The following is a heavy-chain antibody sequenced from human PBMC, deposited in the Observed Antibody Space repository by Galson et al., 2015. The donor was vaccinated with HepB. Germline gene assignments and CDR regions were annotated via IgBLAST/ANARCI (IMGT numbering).Heavy chain of an antibody. J-gene: IGHJ4*02. Sequence: AISGDSVSSKSAAWNWIRQSPSRGLEWLGRTWYRSKWYNGYAVSVKSRITINPDTSKNQFSLKLSSVTAADTAVYYCARHSALTRFYFDNSGFTAFDHWGQGTLVTVSS. CDR2: TWYRSKWYN. D-gene: IGHD3-22*01. CDR3: ARHSALTRFYFDNSGFTAFDH. V-gene: IGHV6-1*01. CDR1: GDSVSSKSAA.